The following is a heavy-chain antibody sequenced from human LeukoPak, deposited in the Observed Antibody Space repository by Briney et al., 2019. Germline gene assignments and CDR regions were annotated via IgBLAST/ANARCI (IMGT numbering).Heavy chain of an antibody. CDR1: GYTFNSYF. V-gene: IGHV1-46*02. D-gene: IGHD3-9*01. CDR2: INPSGGST. CDR3: AREGPEYYDILTGYYSPRGNWFDP. J-gene: IGHJ5*02. Sequence: ASVKLSCKGSGYTFNSYFMHWVRQAHGQGLEWMGIINPSGGSTSNAQKFQGRVTMTRDMSTSTVYMELSSLRSEDTAVYYCAREGPEYYDILTGYYSPRGNWFDPWGQGTLVTVSS.